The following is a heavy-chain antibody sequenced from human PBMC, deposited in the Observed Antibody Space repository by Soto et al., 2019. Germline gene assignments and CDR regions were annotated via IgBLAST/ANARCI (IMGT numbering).Heavy chain of an antibody. CDR1: GGSISSGGYY. V-gene: IGHV4-31*03. Sequence: QVQLQESGPGLVRPSQTLSLTCTVSGGSISSGGYYWSWIRQHPGKGLEYIGYIYYSGNTYYNPSLKGRVTISVVTSKNQYSLKLRSVTGADTAVYFCARDYYDSSGRYSDPFHIWGQGTRVTVSS. D-gene: IGHD3-22*01. CDR3: ARDYYDSSGRYSDPFHI. J-gene: IGHJ3*02. CDR2: IYYSGNT.